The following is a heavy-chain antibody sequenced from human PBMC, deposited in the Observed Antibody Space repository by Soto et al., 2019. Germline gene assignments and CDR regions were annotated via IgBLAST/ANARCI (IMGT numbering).Heavy chain of an antibody. CDR2: ISGEGSST. D-gene: IGHD3-16*01. Sequence: EVQLLESGGGLVQPGGSLRLSCATSGFTFINYAMAWVRQAPGKGLEWVSIISGEGSSTHYADFVKGGFIISRHSSTNTLYLQMGSRRAEDTAVYYCAKARLYNSPFDNWGQGTVVSVSS. CDR1: GFTFINYA. CDR3: AKARLYNSPFDN. V-gene: IGHV3-23*01. J-gene: IGHJ4*02.